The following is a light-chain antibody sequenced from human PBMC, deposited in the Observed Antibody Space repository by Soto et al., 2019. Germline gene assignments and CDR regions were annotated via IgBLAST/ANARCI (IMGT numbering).Light chain of an antibody. Sequence: QSVLTQPASVSGSPGQSITISCTGTSSDVGGYIFVSWYQHHPGKAPKLMIYAVTNRPSGVSNRFSGPKSGNTASLTISGLQAEDEADYYCSSYTSGSTPFVFGTGTKVTVL. CDR1: SSDVGGYIF. CDR2: AVT. J-gene: IGLJ1*01. V-gene: IGLV2-14*01. CDR3: SSYTSGSTPFV.